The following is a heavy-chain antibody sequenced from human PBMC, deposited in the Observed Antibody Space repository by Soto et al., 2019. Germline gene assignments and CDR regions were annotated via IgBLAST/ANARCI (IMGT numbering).Heavy chain of an antibody. CDR1: GGSISSSSYY. CDR3: ARQGFHYDSSGYYSVFDY. D-gene: IGHD3-22*01. CDR2: IYYSGST. Sequence: QLQLQESGPGLVKPSETLSLTCTVSGGSISSSSYYWGWIRQPPGKGLEWNGSIYYSGSTYYNPSLKSRVTISVDTSKNQFSLKLSSVTAADTALYYCARQGFHYDSSGYYSVFDYWGQGTLVTVSS. J-gene: IGHJ4*02. V-gene: IGHV4-39*01.